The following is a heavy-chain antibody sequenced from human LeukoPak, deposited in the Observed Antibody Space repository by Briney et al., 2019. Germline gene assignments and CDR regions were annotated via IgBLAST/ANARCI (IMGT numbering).Heavy chain of an antibody. CDR1: GGSISPYY. J-gene: IGHJ4*02. CDR2: IYYSGST. D-gene: IGHD3-22*01. Sequence: SETLSLTCTVSGGSISPYYWSWIRQPPGKGLEWIGYIYYSGSTYYNPSLKSRVTISVDTSKNQFSLKLSSVTAADTAVYYCARYYCDTSGYPHYFDYWGQGTLVTVSS. V-gene: IGHV4-59*08. CDR3: ARYYCDTSGYPHYFDY.